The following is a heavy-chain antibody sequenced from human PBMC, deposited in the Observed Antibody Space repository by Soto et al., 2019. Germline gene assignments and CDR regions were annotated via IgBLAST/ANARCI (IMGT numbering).Heavy chain of an antibody. CDR1: GFTFSSYA. Sequence: GGSLRLCCAASGFTFSSYAMSWVRQAPGKGLEWVSAISGSGGSTYYADSVKGRFTISRDNSKNTLYLQMNSLRAEDTAVYYCAKDRRWFGESLFWFDPWGQGTLVTVSS. V-gene: IGHV3-23*01. CDR2: ISGSGGST. D-gene: IGHD3-10*01. CDR3: AKDRRWFGESLFWFDP. J-gene: IGHJ5*02.